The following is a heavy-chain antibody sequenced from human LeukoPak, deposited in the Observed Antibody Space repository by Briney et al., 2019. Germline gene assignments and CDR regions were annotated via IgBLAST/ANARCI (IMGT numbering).Heavy chain of an antibody. V-gene: IGHV1-2*02. CDR2: INSNSGGT. J-gene: IGHJ4*02. CDR1: GYTFIGYY. D-gene: IGHD6-13*01. Sequence: ASVKVSCKASGYTFIGYYMHWVRQAPGQGLEWMGWINSNSGGTNYAQKFQGRVTMTRDTSISTAYMELSSLRSDDTAVYYCARDLGSSWHYFDYWGQGTLVTVSS. CDR3: ARDLGSSWHYFDY.